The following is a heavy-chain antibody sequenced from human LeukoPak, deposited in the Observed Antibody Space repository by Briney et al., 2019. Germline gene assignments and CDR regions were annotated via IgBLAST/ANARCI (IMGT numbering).Heavy chain of an antibody. V-gene: IGHV3-11*04. CDR1: GFTFSDSY. CDR3: ARVVGSSWYSEYFQH. CDR2: ISSSGSST. J-gene: IGHJ1*01. D-gene: IGHD6-13*01. Sequence: PGGSLRLSCAASGFTFSDSYMSWFRQAPGKGLEWVSYISSSGSSTYYADSVRGRFTISRDNTKNSLYLQMNSLRAEDTAVYYCARVVGSSWYSEYFQHWGQGTLVTVSS.